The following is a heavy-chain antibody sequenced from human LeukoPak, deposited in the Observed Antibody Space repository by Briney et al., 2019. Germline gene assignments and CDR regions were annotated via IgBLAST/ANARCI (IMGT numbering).Heavy chain of an antibody. CDR2: ISGSGGST. CDR3: AKNTYYYDPPENWFDP. V-gene: IGHV3-23*01. J-gene: IGHJ5*02. CDR1: GFTFSSYA. Sequence: GGSLRLSCAASGFTFSSYAMSWVRQAPGKGLEWVSAISGSGGSTYYADAVKGRFTISRDNSKNTLYLQMNSLRAEDTAVYYCAKNTYYYDPPENWFDPWGQGTLVTVSS. D-gene: IGHD3-22*01.